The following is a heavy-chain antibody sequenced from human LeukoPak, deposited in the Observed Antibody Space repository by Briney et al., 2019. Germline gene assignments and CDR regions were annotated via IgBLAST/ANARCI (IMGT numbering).Heavy chain of an antibody. D-gene: IGHD1-26*01. V-gene: IGHV3-30-3*01. CDR3: AKAVGATSYFDY. CDR1: GFSFSSYA. Sequence: GGSLRLSCAASGFSFSSYAMHWVRQAPGKGLEWVAVISYDGSNKYYADSVKGRFTISRDNSKNTLYLQMNSLRAEDTAVYYCAKAVGATSYFDYWGQGTLVTVSS. CDR2: ISYDGSNK. J-gene: IGHJ4*02.